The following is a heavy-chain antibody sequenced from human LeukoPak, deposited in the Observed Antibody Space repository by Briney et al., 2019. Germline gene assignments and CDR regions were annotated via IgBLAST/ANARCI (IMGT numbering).Heavy chain of an antibody. CDR2: IKQDGSEK. Sequence: PGGSLRLSCAASGFTFSSYWMSWVRQAPGKGLEWVANIKQDGSEKYYVDSVKGRFTISRDNAKNSLYLQMNSLRAEDTAVYYCARAFYDILTGYFGYWGRGTLVTVSS. CDR3: ARAFYDILTGYFGY. D-gene: IGHD3-9*01. V-gene: IGHV3-7*01. J-gene: IGHJ4*02. CDR1: GFTFSSYW.